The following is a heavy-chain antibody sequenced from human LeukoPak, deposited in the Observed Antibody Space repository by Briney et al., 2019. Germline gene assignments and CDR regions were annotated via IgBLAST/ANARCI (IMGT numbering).Heavy chain of an antibody. J-gene: IGHJ6*03. D-gene: IGHD1-26*01. V-gene: IGHV3-43*02. Sequence: GGSLRLSCAASGFTFDDYAMHWVRQAPGKGLEGVSLISGDGGSTYYADSVKGRFTFSRDNSKNSLYLQMNSLRTEDTALYYCAKDTGGSYYFGYYYYYMDVWGKGTTVTVSS. CDR3: AKDTGGSYYFGYYYYYMDV. CDR2: ISGDGGST. CDR1: GFTFDDYA.